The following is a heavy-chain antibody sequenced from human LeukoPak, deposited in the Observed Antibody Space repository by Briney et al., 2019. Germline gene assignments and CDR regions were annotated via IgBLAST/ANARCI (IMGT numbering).Heavy chain of an antibody. V-gene: IGHV4-34*01. CDR3: ARGLSGSYYRRYFQH. D-gene: IGHD1-26*01. Sequence: PSETLSLTCAVYGGSFSGYYWSWIRQPPGKGLEWVGEINHSGSTNYNPSLKSRVTISVDTSKNQFSLKLSSVTAADTAVYYCARGLSGSYYRRYFQHWGQGTLVTVSS. CDR2: INHSGST. CDR1: GGSFSGYY. J-gene: IGHJ1*01.